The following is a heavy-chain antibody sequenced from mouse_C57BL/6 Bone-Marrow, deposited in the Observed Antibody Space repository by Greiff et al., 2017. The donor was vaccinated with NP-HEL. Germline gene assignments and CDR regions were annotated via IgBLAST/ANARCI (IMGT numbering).Heavy chain of an antibody. J-gene: IGHJ1*03. D-gene: IGHD1-1*01. CDR3: ARNYGSSPYWYFDV. V-gene: IGHV2-9-1*01. Sequence: VQLQESGPGLVAPSQRLSITCTVSGFSLTSYAISWVRQPPGKGLEWLGVIWTGGGTNYNSALKSRLSISKDNSKSQVFLKMNSLQTDDTARYYCARNYGSSPYWYFDVWGTGTTVTVSS. CDR1: GFSLTSYA. CDR2: IWTGGGT.